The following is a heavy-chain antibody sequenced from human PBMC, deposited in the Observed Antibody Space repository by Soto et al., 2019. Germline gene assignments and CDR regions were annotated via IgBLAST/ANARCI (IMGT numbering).Heavy chain of an antibody. CDR3: TGTLVYYYYGMDV. J-gene: IGHJ6*02. CDR2: IKSKTDGGTT. Sequence: EVQLVESGGGLVKPGGSLRLSCAASGFTFSNAWMNWVRQAPGKGLEWVGRIKSKTDGGTTDYAATVKGRFTISRDDSKNTLYLQMNSLKTEDTAVYYCTGTLVYYYYGMDVWGQGTTVTVSS. CDR1: GFTFSNAW. D-gene: IGHD3-10*01. V-gene: IGHV3-15*07.